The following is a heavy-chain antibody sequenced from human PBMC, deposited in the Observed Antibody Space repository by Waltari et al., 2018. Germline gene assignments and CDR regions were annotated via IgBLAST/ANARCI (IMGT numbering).Heavy chain of an antibody. CDR2: IATYNGNT. Sequence: QFQLVQSGAAVKCPWASVQVPSRASGDTSTCYGINRVRQAPGQGLEWMGWIATYNGNTNYAQSLQGRVTMSTETSTNTVYMELRSLRSDDTAVYYCAKEAYNFLTGYGYYGVDVWGQGTTVTVSS. V-gene: IGHV1-18*04. D-gene: IGHD3-9*01. CDR1: GDTSTCYG. CDR3: AKEAYNFLTGYGYYGVDV. J-gene: IGHJ6*02.